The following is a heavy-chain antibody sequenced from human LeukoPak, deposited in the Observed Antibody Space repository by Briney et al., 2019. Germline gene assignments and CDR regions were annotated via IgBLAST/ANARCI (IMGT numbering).Heavy chain of an antibody. CDR1: GFTFTTYA. Sequence: GGSLRLSCAASGFTFTTYAMSWVRQAPGKGLEWVSTISGSGGSTYYADSVKARFTISRDNSQNTLYLQMNSLRVEDTAIYYCALYNLNTGRWFDPWGLGTLVTVSS. J-gene: IGHJ5*02. CDR2: ISGSGGST. D-gene: IGHD1/OR15-1a*01. V-gene: IGHV3-23*01. CDR3: ALYNLNTGRWFDP.